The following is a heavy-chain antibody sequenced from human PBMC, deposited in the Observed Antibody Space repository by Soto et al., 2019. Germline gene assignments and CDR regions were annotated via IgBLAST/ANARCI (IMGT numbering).Heavy chain of an antibody. Sequence: PGWSLRLSCVVSGFTFSRSGMHWVRQAPGKGLEWMAGIWSDGSEMYYGDSVKGRFTISRDNSKNTVYLQMNSLRAEDTAVYYCDSGVVIGADFDYWGQGTLVTVSS. CDR2: IWSDGSEM. CDR1: GFTFSRSG. CDR3: DSGVVIGADFDY. J-gene: IGHJ4*02. V-gene: IGHV3-33*03. D-gene: IGHD2-15*01.